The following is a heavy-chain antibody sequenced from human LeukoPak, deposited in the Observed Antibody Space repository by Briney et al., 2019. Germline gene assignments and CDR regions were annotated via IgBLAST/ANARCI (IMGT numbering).Heavy chain of an antibody. CDR3: VKDRSSGTWAAGKDAFDI. Sequence: GGSLTLSCSASGFTFSSYAMHWVRQARGKGLEYVSAISSNGCSTYYADSVKGRFTISRDNSKNTLYLKMSSPRDEDTAVYYCVKDRSSGTWAAGKDAFDIWGQGTMVTVSS. CDR1: GFTFSSYA. CDR2: ISSNGCST. V-gene: IGHV3-64D*09. D-gene: IGHD1-26*01. J-gene: IGHJ3*02.